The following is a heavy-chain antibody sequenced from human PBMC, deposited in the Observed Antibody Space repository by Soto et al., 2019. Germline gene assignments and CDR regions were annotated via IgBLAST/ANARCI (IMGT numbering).Heavy chain of an antibody. CDR2: IWPDGSNK. CDR3: ARSIAARLNWFDP. J-gene: IGHJ5*02. D-gene: IGHD6-6*01. V-gene: IGHV3-33*08. Sequence: PGGSLRLSCAASGFTFSRYGIHWVRQAPGKGLEWVAVIWPDGSNKYYADSVKGRFTISRDNSRNILWLQMNSLRAEDTAVYYCARSIAARLNWFDPWGQGTLVTVSS. CDR1: GFTFSRYG.